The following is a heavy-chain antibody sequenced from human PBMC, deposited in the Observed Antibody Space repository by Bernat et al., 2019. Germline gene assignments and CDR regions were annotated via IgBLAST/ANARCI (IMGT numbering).Heavy chain of an antibody. Sequence: EVQLVESGGGLVQPGGSLRLSCAASGFTFTNFAMSWVRQAPGKGLEWVSAISAGGDSTYYADSVKGRFTISRDNSKNTLYLQMNSLRAEDTAVYYCARVQRLLSLFYGMDVWGQGTTVTVSS. J-gene: IGHJ6*02. V-gene: IGHV3-23*04. CDR3: ARVQRLLSLFYGMDV. CDR2: ISAGGDST. CDR1: GFTFTNFA. D-gene: IGHD2/OR15-2a*01.